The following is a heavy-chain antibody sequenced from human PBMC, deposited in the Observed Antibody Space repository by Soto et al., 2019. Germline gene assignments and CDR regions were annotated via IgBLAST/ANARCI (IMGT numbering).Heavy chain of an antibody. J-gene: IGHJ6*02. D-gene: IGHD2-21*02. CDR2: ISAYNGNT. CDR1: GYTFTSYG. V-gene: IGHV1-18*01. Sequence: QVQLVQSGAEVKKPGASVKVSCKASGYTFTSYGISWVRQAPGQGLEWMGWISAYNGNTNYAQKLQGRVTMTTDTSTSRAHMELRSLRSDDTAVYYCAREASCGGDCYSPYYYYYGMDVWGQGTTVTVSS. CDR3: AREASCGGDCYSPYYYYYGMDV.